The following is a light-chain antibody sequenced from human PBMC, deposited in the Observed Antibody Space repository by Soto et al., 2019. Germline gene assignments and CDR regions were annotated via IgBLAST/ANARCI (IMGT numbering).Light chain of an antibody. Sequence: EIVLTHSRFTLSLSPGERSTLSCRASQSVSIIYLAWYQQKPGQAPRLLIYGASSRATGIPDRFSGSGSGKDLTITITRMDPEDFAVYYCQKYGSSNRRFGQGTKVDIK. CDR2: GAS. V-gene: IGKV3-20*01. CDR3: QKYGSSNRR. CDR1: QSVSIIY. J-gene: IGKJ1*01.